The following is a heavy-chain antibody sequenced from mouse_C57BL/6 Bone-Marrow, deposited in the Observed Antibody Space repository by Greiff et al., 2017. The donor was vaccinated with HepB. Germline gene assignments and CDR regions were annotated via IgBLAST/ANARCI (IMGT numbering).Heavy chain of an antibody. CDR2: INPNNGGT. D-gene: IGHD1-2*01. Sequence: VQLKESGPELVKPGASVKMSCKASGYTFTDYNMHWVKQSHGKSLEWIGYINPNNGGTSYNQKFKGKATLTVNKSSSTAYMELRSLTSEDSAVYYCAITTALDYWGQGTTLTVSS. CDR1: GYTFTDYN. J-gene: IGHJ2*01. V-gene: IGHV1-22*01. CDR3: AITTALDY.